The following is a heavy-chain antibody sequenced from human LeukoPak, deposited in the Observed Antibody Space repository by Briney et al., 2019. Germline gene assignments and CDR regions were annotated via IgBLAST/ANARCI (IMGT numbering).Heavy chain of an antibody. Sequence: GGSLRLSCAASGFTFNNYGMCWVRQAPGKGLEWASSISESGGTTDYADSVKGRFTISRDNSKNTLYLQVNSLRADDTAVYYCAKSHRGSCSSANCYGEGVYWGQGTLVIVSS. D-gene: IGHD2-2*01. V-gene: IGHV3-23*01. CDR2: ISESGGTT. CDR3: AKSHRGSCSSANCYGEGVY. CDR1: GFTFNNYG. J-gene: IGHJ4*02.